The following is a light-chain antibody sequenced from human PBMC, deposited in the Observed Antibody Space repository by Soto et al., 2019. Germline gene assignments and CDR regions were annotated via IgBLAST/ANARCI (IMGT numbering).Light chain of an antibody. Sequence: QSALTQPASVTGSPGQSITISCTGTSSDVGGYNYVSWYQQHPGKAPKLMIYDVSNRPSGVSNRFSGSKSGNTASLTIFGLQAEDEADYYCSSYTSSSTLNVFGNGTKVTVL. J-gene: IGLJ1*01. CDR3: SSYTSSSTLNV. CDR2: DVS. CDR1: SSDVGGYNY. V-gene: IGLV2-14*01.